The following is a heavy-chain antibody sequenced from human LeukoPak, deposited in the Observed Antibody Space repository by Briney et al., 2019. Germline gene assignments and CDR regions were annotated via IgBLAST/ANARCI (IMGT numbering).Heavy chain of an antibody. J-gene: IGHJ6*03. CDR3: ARSYYDFRTGYYSYYYMDV. Sequence: SQTLSLTCTVPGGSIRTGGYYWTWVRQHPGKGLEGIGCIFHGGTTYYNPSLKGRLTISVDTSKSQFPLRLSSVTAADTAVYYCARSYYDFRTGYYSYYYMDVWGKGTTVTVSS. V-gene: IGHV4-31*03. CDR1: GGSIRTGGYY. D-gene: IGHD3-3*01. CDR2: IFHGGTT.